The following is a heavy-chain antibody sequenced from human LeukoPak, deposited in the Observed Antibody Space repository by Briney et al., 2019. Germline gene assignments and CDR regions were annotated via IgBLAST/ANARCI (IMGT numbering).Heavy chain of an antibody. Sequence: GGSLRLSCAASGFTFTNYWMSWVRQSPGKGLEWVANINQDGSAKYYVDSVKGRFTISRDNAKNSLYLQMSSLRTDDTAVYYCAICYSDHSDYFDYWGQGTLVTVSS. V-gene: IGHV3-7*03. CDR1: GFTFTNYW. D-gene: IGHD4-17*01. CDR2: INQDGSAK. J-gene: IGHJ4*02. CDR3: AICYSDHSDYFDY.